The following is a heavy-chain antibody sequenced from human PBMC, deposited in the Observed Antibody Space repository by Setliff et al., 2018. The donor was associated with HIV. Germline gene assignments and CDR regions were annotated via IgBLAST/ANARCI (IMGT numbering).Heavy chain of an antibody. D-gene: IGHD3-22*01. J-gene: IGHJ4*02. Sequence: ASVKVSCKASGYTFTGYDFNWVRQATGQGLEWMGWINPNSGGTDYAQKFRGRVTMTRDTSISTAYMGLSRLTSDDTAVYYCARGPNYYDRGSYYNFDYWGEGTLVTVSS. V-gene: IGHV1-2*02. CDR3: ARGPNYYDRGSYYNFDY. CDR1: GYTFTGYD. CDR2: INPNSGGT.